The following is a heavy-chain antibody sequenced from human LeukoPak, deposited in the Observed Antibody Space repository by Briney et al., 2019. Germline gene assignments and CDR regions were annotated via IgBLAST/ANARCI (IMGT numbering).Heavy chain of an antibody. J-gene: IGHJ5*02. Sequence: ASVTVSCKASGYIFTGYYIHWVRQAPGQGLEWMGRINPNSGGTNFAQKFQGRVTMTRDTSISTAYMELSRLTSDDTAVYYCARDPWGGDIVVVPAAIHDPWGQGTLVTVSS. CDR3: ARDPWGGDIVVVPAAIHDP. CDR1: GYIFTGYY. V-gene: IGHV1-2*06. D-gene: IGHD2-2*01. CDR2: INPNSGGT.